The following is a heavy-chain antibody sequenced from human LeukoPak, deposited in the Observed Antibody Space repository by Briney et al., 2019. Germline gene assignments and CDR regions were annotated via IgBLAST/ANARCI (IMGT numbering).Heavy chain of an antibody. CDR3: AASDGEQQLAL. J-gene: IGHJ4*02. CDR2: ISGSGSST. D-gene: IGHD6-13*01. CDR1: GFTFSSYG. V-gene: IGHV3-23*01. Sequence: PGGSLRLSCAASGFTFSSYGMSWVRQAPGKGLEWVSAISGSGSSTYYAASVKGRFTISRDNSKNTLYLQMNGLRAEDTAVYYCAASDGEQQLALWGQGTLVTVSS.